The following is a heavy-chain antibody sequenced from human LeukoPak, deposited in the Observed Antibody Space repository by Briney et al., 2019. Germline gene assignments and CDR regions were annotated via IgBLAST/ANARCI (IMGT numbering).Heavy chain of an antibody. J-gene: IGHJ4*02. V-gene: IGHV1-18*01. CDR2: ISAYNGNT. CDR1: GYTFTSYA. D-gene: IGHD6-13*01. CDR3: ARERGSSCDY. Sequence: ASAKVSCKASGYTFTSYAMNWVRQAPGQGLEWMGWISAYNGNTNYAQKLQGRVTMTTDTSTSTAYMELRSLRSDDTAVYYCARERGSSCDYWGQGTLVTVSS.